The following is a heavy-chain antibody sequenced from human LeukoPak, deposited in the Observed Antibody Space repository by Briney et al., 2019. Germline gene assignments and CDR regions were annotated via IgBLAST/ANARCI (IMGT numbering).Heavy chain of an antibody. CDR3: ARDLDWILFDY. Sequence: GVSVRLPYAACVFTFRTYWMHWVRQDPAKALVWVARIRPEGTTTAYADSVKGRFTISRDNAKNTLFLQMNSLSAEDTAVYYCARDLDWILFDYWGRGTLVTVSS. CDR2: IRPEGTTT. CDR1: VFTFRTYW. D-gene: IGHD3-9*01. V-gene: IGHV3-74*03. J-gene: IGHJ4*02.